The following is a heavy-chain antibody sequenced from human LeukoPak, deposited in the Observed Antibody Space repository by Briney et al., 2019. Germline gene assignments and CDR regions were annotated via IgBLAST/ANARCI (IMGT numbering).Heavy chain of an antibody. J-gene: IGHJ1*01. CDR3: ARDSSLRVGYSSSWHSHVYFQH. V-gene: IGHV4-61*02. Sequence: PSETLSLTCTVSGGSISSGSYYWSWIRQPAGKGLEWIGRIYTSGSTNYNPSLKSRVTISVDTSKNQFSLKLSSVTAADTAVYYCARDSSLRVGYSSSWHSHVYFQHWGQGTLVTVSS. CDR1: GGSISSGSYY. D-gene: IGHD6-13*01. CDR2: IYTSGST.